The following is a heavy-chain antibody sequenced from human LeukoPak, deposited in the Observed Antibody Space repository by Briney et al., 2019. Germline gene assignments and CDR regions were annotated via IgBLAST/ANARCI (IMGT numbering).Heavy chain of an antibody. CDR3: AREQHRYCSGGSCYTYYYGMDV. CDR2: ISAYNGNT. D-gene: IGHD2-15*01. V-gene: IGHV1-18*01. Sequence: GASVKVSCKASGYTFTSYGISWVRQAPGQGLEWMGWISAYNGNTNYAQKLQGRVTMTTDTSTSTAYMELRSLRSDDTAVYYCAREQHRYCSGGSCYTYYYGMDVWGQGTLVTVSS. J-gene: IGHJ6*02. CDR1: GYTFTSYG.